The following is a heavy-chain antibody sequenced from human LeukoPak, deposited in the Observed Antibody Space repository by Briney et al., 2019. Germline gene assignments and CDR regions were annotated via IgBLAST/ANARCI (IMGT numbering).Heavy chain of an antibody. CDR3: AAEDSGSYLSYFDY. Sequence: SVKVSCKASGGTFSSYAISWVRQAPGQGLEWMGGIIPIFGTANYAQKFQGRVTITTDESTSTAYMELSSLRSEDAAVYYCAAEDSGSYLSYFDYWGQGTLVTVSS. J-gene: IGHJ4*02. V-gene: IGHV1-69*05. D-gene: IGHD1-26*01. CDR1: GGTFSSYA. CDR2: IIPIFGTA.